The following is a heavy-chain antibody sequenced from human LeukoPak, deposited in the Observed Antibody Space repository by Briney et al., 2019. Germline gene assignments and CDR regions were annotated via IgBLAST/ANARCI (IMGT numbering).Heavy chain of an antibody. CDR3: AKDLGDYYGMDV. V-gene: IGHV3-9*01. CDR2: ISWDSGSI. CDR1: GFTFDDYA. Sequence: GGSLRLSCAASGFTFDDYAMHWVRQAPGKGLEWVSGISWDSGSIGYADSVKGRFTISRDNAKNSLYLQMNSLRAEDTALYYCAKDLGDYYGMDVWGQGTTVTVSS. J-gene: IGHJ6*02.